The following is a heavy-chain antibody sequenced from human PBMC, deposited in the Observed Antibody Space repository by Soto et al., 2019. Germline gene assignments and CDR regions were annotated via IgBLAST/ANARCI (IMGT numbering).Heavy chain of an antibody. CDR2: IRNKANSYTT. CDR3: ASAWFGELKYFDS. J-gene: IGHJ4*02. D-gene: IGHD3-10*01. Sequence: EVQLVESGGGLVQPGGSLRLSCAASGFTFSDHYMEWVRQAPGKGLEWVGRIRNKANSYTTEYGASVKGRFTISRDDSKTSLSLQMNSLKTEDTAVYYCASAWFGELKYFDSWGQGTLVTVSS. CDR1: GFTFSDHY. V-gene: IGHV3-72*01.